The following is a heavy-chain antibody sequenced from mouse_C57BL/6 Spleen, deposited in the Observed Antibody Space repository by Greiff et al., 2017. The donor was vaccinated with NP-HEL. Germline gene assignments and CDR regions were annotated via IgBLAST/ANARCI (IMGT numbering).Heavy chain of an antibody. Sequence: VKLVESGPGLVQPSQRLSITCTVSGFSLTSYGVHWVRQSPGKGLEWLGVIWSGGSTDYNAAFISRLSISKDNSKSQVFFKMNSLQADYTAIYYCARDHYYGGSYDAMDYWGQGTSVTVSS. CDR3: ARDHYYGGSYDAMDY. CDR2: IWSGGST. CDR1: GFSLTSYG. D-gene: IGHD1-1*01. V-gene: IGHV2-2*01. J-gene: IGHJ4*01.